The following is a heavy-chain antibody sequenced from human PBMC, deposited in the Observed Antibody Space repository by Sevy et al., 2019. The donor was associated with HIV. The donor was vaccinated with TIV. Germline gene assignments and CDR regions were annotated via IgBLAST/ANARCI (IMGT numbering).Heavy chain of an antibody. Sequence: SETLSLTCAVSGGSLTGYYWSWIRQPPRKGLEWIGEINHTAGTIYNPSLKTRVTIPVDTSKNQFSLNLSSVTAADTAVDYCARGWQEVVLMVYVPPDYWGQGTLVTVSS. D-gene: IGHD2-8*01. J-gene: IGHJ4*02. CDR1: GGSLTGYY. CDR3: ARGWQEVVLMVYVPPDY. V-gene: IGHV4-34*01. CDR2: INHTAGT.